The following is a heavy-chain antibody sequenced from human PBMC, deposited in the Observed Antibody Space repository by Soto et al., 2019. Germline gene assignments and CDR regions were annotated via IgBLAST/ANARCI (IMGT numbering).Heavy chain of an antibody. V-gene: IGHV3-23*01. Sequence: GGSLRLSCVASGFTFSSYAMSWVRQAPGKGLEWVSAISGSGGSTYYADSVKGRFTISRDNSKNTLYLQMNSLRAEDTAVYYCAKAVVVSTYYFDYWGQGTLVTVSS. CDR3: AKAVVVSTYYFDY. J-gene: IGHJ4*02. D-gene: IGHD3-22*01. CDR2: ISGSGGST. CDR1: GFTFSSYA.